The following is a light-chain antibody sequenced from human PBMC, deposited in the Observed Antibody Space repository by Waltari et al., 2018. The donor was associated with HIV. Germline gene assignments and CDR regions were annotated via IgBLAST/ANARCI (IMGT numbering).Light chain of an antibody. CDR3: SSYSTITSLFV. J-gene: IGLJ1*01. CDR2: MLS. V-gene: IGLV2-23*02. CDR1: LVYSGPEIF. Sequence: QSALAQPASVSGSPGQSTTISCPAALVYSGPEIFVSWYQQHPGRAPRLIIYMLSRRPSGVSDRFSGSSSGMSATLTISGLQSDDEAHYYCSSYSTITSLFVFGTGTRVTVL.